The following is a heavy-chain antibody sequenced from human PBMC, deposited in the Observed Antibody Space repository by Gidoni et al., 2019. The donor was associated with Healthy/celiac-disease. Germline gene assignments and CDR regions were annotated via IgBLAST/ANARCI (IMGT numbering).Heavy chain of an antibody. D-gene: IGHD3-22*01. V-gene: IGHV3-33*01. CDR2: IWYDGSNK. CDR3: ARDFFDSSGYYDDYFDY. Sequence: QVQLVASGGGVVQPGRSLRLSCAASGFTFSSYGMNWVRQAPGKGLGWVAVIWYDGSNKYYADSVKGRFTISRDNSKNTLYLQMNSLRAEDTAVYYCARDFFDSSGYYDDYFDYWGQGTLVTVSS. J-gene: IGHJ4*02. CDR1: GFTFSSYG.